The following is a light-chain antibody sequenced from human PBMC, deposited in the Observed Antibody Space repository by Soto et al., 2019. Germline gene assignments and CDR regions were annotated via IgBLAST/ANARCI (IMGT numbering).Light chain of an antibody. V-gene: IGKV1-27*01. CDR2: AAS. Sequence: DIQMTQSPSSLSASVGDTVTITCRARQGISNYLAWYQQKPGQVPNLLIYAASTLQSGVPSRFSGSGSWTDFTLTISSLGPEHVGPYYCQKYNNAPRTFGQGTKVEI. CDR1: QGISNY. CDR3: QKYNNAPRT. J-gene: IGKJ1*01.